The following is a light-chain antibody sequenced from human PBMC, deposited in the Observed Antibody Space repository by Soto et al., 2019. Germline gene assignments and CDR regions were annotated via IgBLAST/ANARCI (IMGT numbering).Light chain of an antibody. Sequence: QSALTQRPSVSGSPGQSVTISCAGTSSDVGSFNRVSWYQQPPGTAPRLMIYEVIYRPSGVPDRFAGSKSGNTASLTISGLQAEDEADYYCSSYTTSGTLVFGGGTKLTVL. V-gene: IGLV2-18*02. CDR3: SSYTTSGTLV. J-gene: IGLJ3*02. CDR1: SSDVGSFNR. CDR2: EVI.